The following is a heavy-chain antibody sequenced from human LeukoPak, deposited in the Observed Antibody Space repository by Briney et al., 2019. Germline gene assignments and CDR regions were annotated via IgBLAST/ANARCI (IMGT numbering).Heavy chain of an antibody. CDR2: ISSSGGTI. CDR1: GFTFSSYE. CDR3: AELGITMIGGV. Sequence: GGSLRLSCAASGFTFSSYEMNWVRQAPGKGLERVSYISSSGGTIYYADSVKGRFTISRDNAKNSLYLQMNSLRAEDTAVYYCAELGITMIGGVWGKGTTVTISS. J-gene: IGHJ6*04. V-gene: IGHV3-48*03. D-gene: IGHD3-10*02.